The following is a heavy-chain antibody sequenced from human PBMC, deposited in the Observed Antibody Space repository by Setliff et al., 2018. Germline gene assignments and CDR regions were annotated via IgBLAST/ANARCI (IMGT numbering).Heavy chain of an antibody. J-gene: IGHJ4*02. CDR2: VSHDENTK. CDR3: ARVGQATVVTAIHGALDY. Sequence: QSGGSLRLSCAASGFTFSSYSIHWVRQAPGKGLEWVAVVSHDENTKYYADSVKDRFIISRDNSKNTVYLQMNSLRAAVTAVYHCARVGQATVVTAIHGALDYWGQGTLVTVSS. V-gene: IGHV3-30*04. D-gene: IGHD2-21*02. CDR1: GFTFSSYS.